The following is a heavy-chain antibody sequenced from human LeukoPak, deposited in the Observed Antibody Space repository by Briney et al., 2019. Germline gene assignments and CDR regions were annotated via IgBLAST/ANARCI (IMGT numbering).Heavy chain of an antibody. V-gene: IGHV3-23*01. CDR3: AKGSVAVALLDY. CDR1: GFTFSSYA. CDR2: ISGSGGST. Sequence: GGSLRLSCEVSGFTFSSYAMSWVRQAPEKGLEWVSAISGSGGSTYYADSVKGRFTISRDNSKNTLYLQMNSLRAEDTAVYYCAKGSVAVALLDYWGQGALVTVSS. D-gene: IGHD6-19*01. J-gene: IGHJ4*02.